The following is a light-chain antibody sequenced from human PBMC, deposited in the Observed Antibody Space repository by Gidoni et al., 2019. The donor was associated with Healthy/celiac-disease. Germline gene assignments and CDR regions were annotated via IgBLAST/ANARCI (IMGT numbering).Light chain of an antibody. J-gene: IGKJ1*01. CDR2: VAS. Sequence: EIVMTQSPATLSVSPGERATLSCRASQSVSSNLAWYQQKPGHAPRLLIYVASTRATGIPARFSGSGSGTEFTLTISSLQSEDFAVYYCQQYNNWRTFGQGTKVEIK. CDR3: QQYNNWRT. V-gene: IGKV3-15*01. CDR1: QSVSSN.